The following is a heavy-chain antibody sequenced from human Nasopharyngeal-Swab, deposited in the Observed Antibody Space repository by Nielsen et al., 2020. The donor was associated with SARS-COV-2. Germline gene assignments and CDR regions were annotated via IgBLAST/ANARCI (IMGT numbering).Heavy chain of an antibody. D-gene: IGHD5-24*01. J-gene: IGHJ4*02. CDR3: ARQYRRDGYNGFFDY. CDR2: IWYDGSNK. Sequence: GESLKISCAASGFTFSSYGMHWVRQAPGKGLEWVAVIWYDGSNKYYADSVKGRFTISRDNSKNTLYLQMNSLRAEDTAVYYCARQYRRDGYNGFFDYWGQGTLVTVSS. CDR1: GFTFSSYG. V-gene: IGHV3-33*01.